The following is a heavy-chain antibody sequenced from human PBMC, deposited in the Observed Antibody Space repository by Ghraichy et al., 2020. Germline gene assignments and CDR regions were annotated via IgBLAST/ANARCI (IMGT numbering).Heavy chain of an antibody. CDR3: ARVELGFTRIVVGTGTFDI. Sequence: LSLTCAASGFTVSSNYMSWVRQAPGKGLEWVSLVYSGGDTYYSDSVKGRFTISRDSSKNTLYLQMYNLRGEETAVYFCARVELGFTRIVVGTGTFDIGGQGTMATVSS. D-gene: IGHD3-22*01. V-gene: IGHV3-66*01. CDR1: GFTVSSNY. J-gene: IGHJ3*02. CDR2: VYSGGDT.